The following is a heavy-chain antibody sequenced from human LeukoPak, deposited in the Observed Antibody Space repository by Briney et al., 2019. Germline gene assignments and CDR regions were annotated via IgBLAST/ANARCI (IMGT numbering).Heavy chain of an antibody. D-gene: IGHD3-16*01. V-gene: IGHV4-59*01. CDR3: ARSPSRGESFDY. CDR1: GGSISSYY. CDR2: IYYSGST. Sequence: PSETLSLTCTVSGGSISSYYWSWIRQPPGKGLEWIGYIYYSGSTNYNPSLKSRVTISVDTSKNQFSLKLSSVTAADTAVYYCARSPSRGESFDYWGQGTLVTVSS. J-gene: IGHJ4*02.